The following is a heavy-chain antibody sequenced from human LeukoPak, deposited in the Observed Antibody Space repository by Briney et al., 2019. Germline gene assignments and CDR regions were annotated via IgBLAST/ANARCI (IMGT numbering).Heavy chain of an antibody. V-gene: IGHV1-2*02. J-gene: IGHJ5*02. CDR1: GYTFTNYY. Sequence: AAVRVSFKASGYTFTNYYMHWGRQAPGQGLEWMGWINPNSGGTNYAQKFQGRVTLTRDTSISTAYMELSRLRSDDTAIYYCARDRGFGVLIIRNWFDLWGQGTLVTVSS. CDR3: ARDRGFGVLIIRNWFDL. CDR2: INPNSGGT. D-gene: IGHD3-3*01.